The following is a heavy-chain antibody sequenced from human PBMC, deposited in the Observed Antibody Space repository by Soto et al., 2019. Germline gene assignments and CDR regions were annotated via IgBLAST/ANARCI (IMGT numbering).Heavy chain of an antibody. V-gene: IGHV5-51*01. J-gene: IGHJ4*02. CDR3: ARGGVSTRTFDY. CDR2: IYPSDSDT. Sequence: GESLKISCKTSGYSFISYWVAWVRQKPGKGLELMGIIYPSDSDTRYRPSFQGQVTISADKSISSAYLQWSSLRASDTAMYYCARGGVSTRTFDYWGQGTPVTVS. CDR1: GYSFISYW. D-gene: IGHD3-3*01.